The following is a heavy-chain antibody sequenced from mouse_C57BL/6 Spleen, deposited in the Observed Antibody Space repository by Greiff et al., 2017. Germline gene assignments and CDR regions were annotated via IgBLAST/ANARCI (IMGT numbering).Heavy chain of an antibody. CDR1: GYSITSDY. J-gene: IGHJ3*01. V-gene: IGHV3-8*01. D-gene: IGHD1-1*02. CDR2: ISYSGST. CDR3: ARSPLGSPAWFAY. Sequence: EVKLMESGPGLAKPSQTLSLTCSVTGYSITSDYWNWIRKFPGNKLEYMGYISYSGSTYYNPSLKSRISITRDTSKNQYYLQLNSVTTEDTATYYCARSPLGSPAWFAYWGQGTLVTVSA.